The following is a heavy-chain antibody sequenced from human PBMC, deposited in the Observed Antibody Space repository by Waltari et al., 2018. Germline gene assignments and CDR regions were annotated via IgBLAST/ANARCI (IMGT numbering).Heavy chain of an antibody. D-gene: IGHD1-26*01. J-gene: IGHJ3*01. V-gene: IGHV3-13*01. CDR3: AGGKWSDRTFDL. Sequence: QVEESGGGLVQPGGSLRLSCAAFGVVFSSYALHWVRQGTGKRLEWVSAIESSGRNTVYTDSVKGRFTISRDNAKNSWYLQMNSLRAGDTAVYFCAGGKWSDRTFDLWGQGTVVTVSS. CDR2: IESSGRNT. CDR1: GVVFSSYA.